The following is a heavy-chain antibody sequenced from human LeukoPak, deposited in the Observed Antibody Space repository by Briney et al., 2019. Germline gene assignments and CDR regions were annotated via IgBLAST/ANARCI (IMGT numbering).Heavy chain of an antibody. V-gene: IGHV4-4*07. CDR1: GGSISSYY. D-gene: IGHD1-26*01. J-gene: IGHJ5*02. CDR2: IYTSGST. CDR3: ARDVPYSGSSSNWFDP. Sequence: PSETLSLTCTVSGGSISSYYWSWIRQPAGKGLEWIGRIYTSGSTDYNPSLKGRVTMSVDTSKNQFSLKLSSVTAADTAVYYCARDVPYSGSSSNWFDPWGQGTLVTVSS.